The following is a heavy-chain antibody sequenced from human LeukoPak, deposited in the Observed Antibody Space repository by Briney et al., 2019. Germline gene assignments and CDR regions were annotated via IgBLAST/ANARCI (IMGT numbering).Heavy chain of an antibody. Sequence: GGSLRLSCAASGFTFSNYAMTWVRRAPGKGLEWVSTIHPSGGRSFYAVSVKGHFTISRDNSKNTLHLQMNSLRGEDTAIYYCVKGWGDGSRCGGGCLDSWGQGTQVIVSS. CDR1: GFTFSNYA. CDR3: VKGWGDGSRCGGGCLDS. J-gene: IGHJ4*02. D-gene: IGHD2-21*02. CDR2: IHPSGGRS. V-gene: IGHV3-23*01.